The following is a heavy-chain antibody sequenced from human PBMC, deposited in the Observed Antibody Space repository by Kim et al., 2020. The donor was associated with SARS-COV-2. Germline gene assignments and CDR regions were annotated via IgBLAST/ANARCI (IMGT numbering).Heavy chain of an antibody. CDR2: ISYDGSNK. CDR3: AKEREIRYYGSGYYFDY. V-gene: IGHV3-30*18. D-gene: IGHD3-10*01. CDR1: GFTFSSYG. Sequence: GGSLRLSCAASGFTFSSYGMHWVRQAPGKGLEWVAVISYDGSNKYYADSVKGRFTISRDNSKNTLYLQMNSLRAEDTAVYYCAKEREIRYYGSGYYFDYWGQGTLVTVSS. J-gene: IGHJ4*02.